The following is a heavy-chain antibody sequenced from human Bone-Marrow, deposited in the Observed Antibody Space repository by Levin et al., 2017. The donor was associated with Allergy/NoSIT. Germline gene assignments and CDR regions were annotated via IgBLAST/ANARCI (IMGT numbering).Heavy chain of an antibody. CDR1: GFTFSSYS. V-gene: IGHV3-21*01. CDR3: ARVGYCSGGSCHPYYYYGMDV. J-gene: IGHJ6*02. CDR2: ISSSSSYI. Sequence: GESLKISCAASGFTFSSYSMNWVRQAPGKGLEWVSSISSSSSYIYYADSVKGRFTISRDNAKNSLYLQMNSLRAEDTAVYYCARVGYCSGGSCHPYYYYGMDVWGQGTTVTVSS. D-gene: IGHD2-15*01.